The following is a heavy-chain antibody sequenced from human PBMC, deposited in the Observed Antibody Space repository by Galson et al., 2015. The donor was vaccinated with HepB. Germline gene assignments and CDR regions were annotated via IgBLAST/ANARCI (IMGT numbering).Heavy chain of an antibody. J-gene: IGHJ4*02. D-gene: IGHD2-2*01. CDR3: ARERCSSTSCFHDY. Sequence: SLRLSCAASGFTFSSYSMNWVRQAPGKGLEWVANIKQDGNEKYYVDSVKGRFTISRDNAKNSLYLQMNSLRVEDTAVYYCARERCSSTSCFHDYWGQGTLVTVSS. CDR1: GFTFSSYS. V-gene: IGHV3-7*01. CDR2: IKQDGNEK.